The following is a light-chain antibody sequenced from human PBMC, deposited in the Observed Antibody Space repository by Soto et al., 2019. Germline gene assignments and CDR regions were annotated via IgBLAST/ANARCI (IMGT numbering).Light chain of an antibody. CDR1: QSVSSD. J-gene: IGKJ1*01. V-gene: IGKV3-20*01. CDR2: GAS. Sequence: EIVMTQSPATLSVSPGERATLSCRASQSVSSDLAWYQHKPGQAPRLLIYGASSRATGIPDRFSGSGSGTDFTLTISRLEPEDFAVYYCQQYGGSGTFGQGTKVDIK. CDR3: QQYGGSGT.